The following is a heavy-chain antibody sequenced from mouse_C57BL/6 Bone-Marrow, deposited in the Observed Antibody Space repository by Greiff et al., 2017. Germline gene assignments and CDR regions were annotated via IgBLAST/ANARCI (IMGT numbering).Heavy chain of an antibody. CDR3: AREGITTVVAPLDCDV. Sequence: QVQLKQPGAELVKPGASVKLSCKASGYTFTSYWMQWVKQRPGQGLEWIGEIDPSDSHTNYNQKFKGKATLTVDTSSSTAYMQLSRLTSEDSAVYYWAREGITTVVAPLDCDVWGTGTTVTVSS. V-gene: IGHV1-50*01. CDR1: GYTFTSYW. CDR2: IDPSDSHT. D-gene: IGHD1-1*01. J-gene: IGHJ1*03.